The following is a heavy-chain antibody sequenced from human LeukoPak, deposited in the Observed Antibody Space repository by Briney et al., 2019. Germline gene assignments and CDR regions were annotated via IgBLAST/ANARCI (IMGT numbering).Heavy chain of an antibody. CDR3: AWQGTYDSSGDDAFDI. D-gene: IGHD3-22*01. V-gene: IGHV4-61*02. Sequence: SETLSLTCTVSGGSISSGSYHWSWIRQPAGKGLEWIGRIYTSGSTNYNPSLKSRVTISVNTSKNQFSRKLSSVTAADAAVYYCAWQGTYDSSGDDAFDIWGKGTMVTVFS. CDR2: IYTSGST. J-gene: IGHJ3*02. CDR1: GGSISSGSYH.